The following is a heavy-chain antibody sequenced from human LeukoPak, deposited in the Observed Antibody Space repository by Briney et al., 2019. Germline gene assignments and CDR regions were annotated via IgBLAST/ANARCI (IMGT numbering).Heavy chain of an antibody. V-gene: IGHV3-23*01. CDR2: IYGSGVSI. Sequence: GGSLRLSCVASGFTFKNYVMNWVRQAPGKGLEWLATIYGSGVSISYADSVKGRFTISRDNSQNTLHLQMNSLRADDTAVYYCTRELVSSGTGYFDLWGRGTLVTVSS. D-gene: IGHD3-10*01. J-gene: IGHJ2*01. CDR3: TRELVSSGTGYFDL. CDR1: GFTFKNYV.